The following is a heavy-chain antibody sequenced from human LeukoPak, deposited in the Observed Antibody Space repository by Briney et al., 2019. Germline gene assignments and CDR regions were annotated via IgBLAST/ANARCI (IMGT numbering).Heavy chain of an antibody. CDR3: ARRSDYDYFEY. V-gene: IGHV3-49*04. CDR1: GFTFGDYA. J-gene: IGHJ4*02. Sequence: PGRSLLLSCTASGFTFGDYAMGWVRQAPGQGLEWVGFIRSKVYGGTTEYAASVKGRFTISRDDSESIAYLQMNSLKTEDTAMYYCARRSDYDYFEYWGQGTLVTVSS. CDR2: IRSKVYGGTT. D-gene: IGHD4-17*01.